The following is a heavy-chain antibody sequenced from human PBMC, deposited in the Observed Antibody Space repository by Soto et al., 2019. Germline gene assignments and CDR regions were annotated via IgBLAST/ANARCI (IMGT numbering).Heavy chain of an antibody. CDR1: GFTFRTYG. Sequence: SLRLSCAVSGFTFRTYGMHWVRQAPGKGLEWVAVISYDGSDTNYAESVKGRFTISRDNSKNTLNLQMNSLRVEDTAVYYCAKDRNAIAASGYFDYWGQGTLVTAPQ. D-gene: IGHD6-13*01. V-gene: IGHV3-30*18. CDR2: ISYDGSDT. CDR3: AKDRNAIAASGYFDY. J-gene: IGHJ4*02.